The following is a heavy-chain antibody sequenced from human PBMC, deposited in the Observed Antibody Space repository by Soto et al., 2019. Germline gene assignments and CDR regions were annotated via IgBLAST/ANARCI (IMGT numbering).Heavy chain of an antibody. Sequence: PGGSLXLSCAASGFMFNNYGMHWVRQAPGKGLEWVAIISFDGTNKYYADSVMGRFTISRDNSKNTLYLQVNSLRAEDTAVYYCARDGYCSGGSCYSVPVFDYWGQGTLVTVSS. J-gene: IGHJ4*02. CDR2: ISFDGTNK. CDR3: ARDGYCSGGSCYSVPVFDY. D-gene: IGHD2-15*01. CDR1: GFMFNNYG. V-gene: IGHV3-33*08.